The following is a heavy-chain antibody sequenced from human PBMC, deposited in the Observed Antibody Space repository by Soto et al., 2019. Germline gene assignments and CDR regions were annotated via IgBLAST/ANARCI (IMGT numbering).Heavy chain of an antibody. CDR2: ISYDGSHK. CDR3: AKGPIFGVVINAY. V-gene: IGHV3-30*18. Sequence: QVQLVESGGGVVQPGRSLRLSCAASGFTFSSYGMHWVRQAPGKGLEWVAVISYDGSHKYYADSVKGRFTISRDNSKNTRYLQLNSVRAEDTAVYYCAKGPIFGVVINAYWGRGTLVTVSS. D-gene: IGHD3-3*01. CDR1: GFTFSSYG. J-gene: IGHJ4*02.